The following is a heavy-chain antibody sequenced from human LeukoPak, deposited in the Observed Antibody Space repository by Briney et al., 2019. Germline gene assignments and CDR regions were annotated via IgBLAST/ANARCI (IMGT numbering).Heavy chain of an antibody. CDR2: INPSGGST. J-gene: IGHJ3*02. Sequence: ASVKVSCKASGYTFTSYYMHWVRQAPGQGLEWMGIINPSGGSTSYAQKFQGRVTMTRDTSTSTAYMELSSLRSEDTAVYYCARDRMVRGTFDIWGQGTMVTVSS. CDR3: ARDRMVRGTFDI. V-gene: IGHV1-46*01. D-gene: IGHD3-10*01. CDR1: GYTFTSYY.